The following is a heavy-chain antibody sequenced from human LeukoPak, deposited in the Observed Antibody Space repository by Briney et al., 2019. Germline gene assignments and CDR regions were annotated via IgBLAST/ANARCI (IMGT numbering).Heavy chain of an antibody. V-gene: IGHV3-15*01. D-gene: IGHD3-22*01. CDR3: TTDLSYYDSSGYYQTLDY. CDR1: GFTFSNAW. Sequence: GSLRLSCAASGFTFSNAWMSWVRQAPGKGLEWVCRIKSKTDGGTTDYAAPVKGRFTISRDDSKNTLYLQMNSLKTEDTAVYYCTTDLSYYDSSGYYQTLDYWGQGTLVTVSS. CDR2: IKSKTDGGTT. J-gene: IGHJ4*02.